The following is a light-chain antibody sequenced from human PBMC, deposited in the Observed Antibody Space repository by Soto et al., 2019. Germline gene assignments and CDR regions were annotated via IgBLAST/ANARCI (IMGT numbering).Light chain of an antibody. Sequence: QSVLTQPPSASGTPGQRVTISCSGSSCNIGSNYVYWYQQLPGTAPKLLIYRNNQRPSGVPDRFSGSKSGTSASLAISGLRSEDEADYYCAAWDDSLSGLYVFGTGTKLTVL. CDR2: RNN. CDR1: SCNIGSNY. J-gene: IGLJ1*01. CDR3: AAWDDSLSGLYV. V-gene: IGLV1-47*01.